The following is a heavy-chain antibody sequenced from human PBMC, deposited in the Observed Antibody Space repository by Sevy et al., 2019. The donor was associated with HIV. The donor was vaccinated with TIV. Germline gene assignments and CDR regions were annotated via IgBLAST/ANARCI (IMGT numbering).Heavy chain of an antibody. CDR1: GGSISSYY. V-gene: IGHV4-59*01. CDR2: IYYSGST. D-gene: IGHD4-17*01. J-gene: IGHJ6*02. Sequence: SETLSLTCTVSGGSISSYYWSWIRQPPGKGLEWIGYIYYSGSTNYNPSLKSRVTISVDTSKNQLSVKLSSVTDADTAVYYCARGGATTVTTIYYYGMDVWGQGTTVTVSS. CDR3: ARGGATTVTTIYYYGMDV.